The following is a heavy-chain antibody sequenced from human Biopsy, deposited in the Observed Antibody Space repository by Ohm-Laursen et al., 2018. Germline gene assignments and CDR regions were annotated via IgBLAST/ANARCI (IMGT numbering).Heavy chain of an antibody. CDR2: MIPNSGKT. D-gene: IGHD6-6*01. CDR1: GYSFTTYD. V-gene: IGHV1-8*01. J-gene: IGHJ5*02. CDR3: ARGSPRRVSIFEASIYWFDT. Sequence: ASVKVSCKASGYSFTTYDVNWVRQARGHGPEWMGWMIPNSGKTGYAQRFQGRVTLTMNTSIGTAYMELSGLRSEDTAVYYCARGSPRRVSIFEASIYWFDTWGQGTLVTGSS.